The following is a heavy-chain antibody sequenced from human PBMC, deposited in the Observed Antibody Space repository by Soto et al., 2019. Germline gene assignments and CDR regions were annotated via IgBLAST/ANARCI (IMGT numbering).Heavy chain of an antibody. Sequence: PGGSLRLSCVASGFTFSSYGMHWVRQAPGKGLEWVAVISYDGSNKYYADSVKGRFTISRDNSKNTLYLQMNSLRAEDTAVYYCARGRPWNHLDYWGQGTLVTVSS. V-gene: IGHV3-30*03. CDR3: ARGRPWNHLDY. CDR1: GFTFSSYG. CDR2: ISYDGSNK. J-gene: IGHJ4*02. D-gene: IGHD1-1*01.